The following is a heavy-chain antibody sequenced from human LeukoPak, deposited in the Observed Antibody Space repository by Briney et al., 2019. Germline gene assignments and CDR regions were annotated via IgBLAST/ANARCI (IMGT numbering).Heavy chain of an antibody. J-gene: IGHJ4*02. Sequence: SETLSLTCAVYGGSFSGYYWSWIRQPPGKGLEWIGSIYYSGSTYYNPSLKSRVTISVDTSKNQFSLKLSSVTAADTAVYYCARDYKQLFDYWGQGTLVTVSS. CDR3: ARDYKQLFDY. V-gene: IGHV4-34*01. D-gene: IGHD3-10*01. CDR1: GGSFSGYY. CDR2: IYYSGST.